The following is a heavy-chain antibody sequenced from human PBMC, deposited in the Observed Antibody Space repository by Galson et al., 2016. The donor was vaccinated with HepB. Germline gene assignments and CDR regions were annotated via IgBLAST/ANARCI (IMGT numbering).Heavy chain of an antibody. D-gene: IGHD3-22*01. V-gene: IGHV3-23*01. J-gene: IGHJ4*02. CDR1: GFSFTNYS. CDR2: ISSRGITT. CDR3: AKDFGSTGYYQVFES. Sequence: LRLSCAASGFSFTNYSMNWVRQAPGKGLEWVSAISSRGITTFYSDSVKGRFTVSRDNSKNTLFLQMDSLRAEDTAIYYCAKDFGSTGYYQVFESWGQGTLVAVSS.